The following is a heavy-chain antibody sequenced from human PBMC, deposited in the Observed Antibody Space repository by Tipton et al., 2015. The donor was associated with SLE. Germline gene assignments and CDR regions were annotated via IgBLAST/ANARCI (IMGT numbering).Heavy chain of an antibody. V-gene: IGHV3-7*01. CDR3: ARGHYGMDV. Sequence: SLRLSCAASGVFFSSHWMTWVRQAPGTGLEWVANIKPDGSETYCVDSVKGRFTVSRDNAKNSLYLQMNSLTVEDTAIYYCARGHYGMDVWGQGTTVPVSS. CDR2: IKPDGSET. J-gene: IGHJ6*02. CDR1: GVFFSSHW.